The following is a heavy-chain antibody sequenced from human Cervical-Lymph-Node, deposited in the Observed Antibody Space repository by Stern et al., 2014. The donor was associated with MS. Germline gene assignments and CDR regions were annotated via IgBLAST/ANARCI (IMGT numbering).Heavy chain of an antibody. D-gene: IGHD1-14*01. J-gene: IGHJ3*02. CDR2: MNANSGDT. CDR1: GYTLTNYD. Sequence: QVQLEESGAEVKKPGASVKVSCKASGYTLTNYDINWVRQAPGQGLEWVGWMNANSGDTGYAQKFQGRVTMTRDPSTGTAYMELRSLTSEDTAVYYCATAILRTYDAFDIWGQGTLVTVSS. CDR3: ATAILRTYDAFDI. V-gene: IGHV1-8*01.